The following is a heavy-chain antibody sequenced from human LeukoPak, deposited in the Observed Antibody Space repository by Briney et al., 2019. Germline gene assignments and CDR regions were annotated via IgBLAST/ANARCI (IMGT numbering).Heavy chain of an antibody. J-gene: IGHJ4*02. CDR2: INPSGGSK. D-gene: IGHD3-9*01. CDR3: ARAPSHYDILTPPGY. V-gene: IGHV1-46*01. CDR1: GYTFTSYY. Sequence: ASVKVSCKASGYTFTSYYMHWVRQAPGQGLEWMGIINPSGGSKSYAQKFQGKVTMTRDTSTSRVYMELSSLRSEETAVYYCARAPSHYDILTPPGYWGPGTLVTVSS.